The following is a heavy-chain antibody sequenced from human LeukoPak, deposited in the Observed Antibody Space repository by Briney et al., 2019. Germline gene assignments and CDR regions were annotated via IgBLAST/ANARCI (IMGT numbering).Heavy chain of an antibody. D-gene: IGHD3-22*01. CDR2: IIPIFGTA. CDR1: GGTFSSYA. CDR3: ARKVPNDSSGYYYRGQFNP. J-gene: IGHJ5*02. V-gene: IGHV1-69*06. Sequence: SVKVSCKASGGTFSSYAISWVRQAPGQGLEWMGGIIPIFGTANYAQKFQGRVTITADKSTSTAYMELSSLRSEDTAVYYCARKVPNDSSGYYYRGQFNPWGQGTLVTVSS.